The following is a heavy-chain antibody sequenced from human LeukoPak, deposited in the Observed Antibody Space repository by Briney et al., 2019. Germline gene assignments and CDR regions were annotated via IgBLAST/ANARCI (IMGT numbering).Heavy chain of an antibody. CDR1: GGSISSSNW. CDR3: ARRMEYYYGNSGYYFDY. Sequence: SGTLSLTCAVSGGSISSSNWWSWVRQPPGKGLEWIGEIYHSGSTYYNPSLQSRVTISLDMSKNQFSLKLSSVTAADMAVYYCARRMEYYYGNSGYYFDYWGQGALVTVSS. J-gene: IGHJ4*02. D-gene: IGHD3-22*01. CDR2: IYHSGST. V-gene: IGHV4-4*02.